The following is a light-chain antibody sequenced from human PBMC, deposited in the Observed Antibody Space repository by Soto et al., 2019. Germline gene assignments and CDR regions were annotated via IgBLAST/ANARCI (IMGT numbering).Light chain of an antibody. CDR3: HQLKGYPLT. CDR1: QGVNTF. Sequence: DIQFTQSPSFLSAPVGDTVTITSRASQGVNTFVXXYXQKXGXXXKXXVSAADTLQRGVPSRFSGSGYGTEFTLTISSLQPEDLATYYCHQLKGYPLTFGQGKRLEI. CDR2: AAD. V-gene: IGKV1-9*01. J-gene: IGKJ5*01.